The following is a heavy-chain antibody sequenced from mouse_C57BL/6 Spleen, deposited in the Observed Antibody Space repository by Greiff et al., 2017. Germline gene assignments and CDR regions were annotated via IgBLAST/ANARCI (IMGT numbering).Heavy chain of an antibody. Sequence: EVKLQESGPGLVKPSQSLSLTCSVTGYSITSGYYWNWIRQFPGNKLEWMGYISYDGSNNYNPSLKNRISITRDTSKNQFFLKLNSVTTEDTATYYCARALYYYGSSYGYFDVWGTGTTVTVSS. CDR2: ISYDGSN. CDR1: GYSITSGYY. V-gene: IGHV3-6*01. J-gene: IGHJ1*03. D-gene: IGHD1-1*01. CDR3: ARALYYYGSSYGYFDV.